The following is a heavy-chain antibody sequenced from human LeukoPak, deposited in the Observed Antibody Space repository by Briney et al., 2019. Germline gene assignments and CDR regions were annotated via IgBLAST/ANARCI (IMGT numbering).Heavy chain of an antibody. J-gene: IGHJ4*02. CDR1: GFTFSSYW. Sequence: GSLRLSCAASGFTFSSYWMHWVRQAPGEGLVWVSRINGDGSYTNYADSVKGRFTISRDNARNTLYLQMSGLRAEDTAVYFCARVGYSSGWSHFDSWGQGTLVTVSS. D-gene: IGHD6-19*01. CDR3: ARVGYSSGWSHFDS. CDR2: INGDGSYT. V-gene: IGHV3-74*01.